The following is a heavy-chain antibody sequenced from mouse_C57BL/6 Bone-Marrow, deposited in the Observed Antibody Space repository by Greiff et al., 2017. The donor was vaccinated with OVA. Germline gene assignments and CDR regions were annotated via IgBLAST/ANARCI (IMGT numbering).Heavy chain of an antibody. CDR1: GYTFPDYY. D-gene: IGHD2-3*01. CDR2: IFPGSGST. V-gene: IGHV1-75*01. J-gene: IGHJ4*01. CDR3: ARRGGLDGYYPYYAMDY. Sequence: VQLQQSGPELVKPGASVKISCKASGYTFPDYYINWVKQRPGQGLEWIGWIFPGSGSTYYNEKFKGKATLTVDKSSSTAYMLLSSLTSEDSAVYFCARRGGLDGYYPYYAMDYWGQGTSVTVSS.